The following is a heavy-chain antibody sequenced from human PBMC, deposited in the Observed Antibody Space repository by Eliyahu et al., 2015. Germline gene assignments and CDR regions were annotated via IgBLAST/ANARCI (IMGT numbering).Heavy chain of an antibody. CDR1: GASISSTNW. CDR3: SRVVQGCSATSCYFDP. CDR2: MHHTGDT. D-gene: IGHD2-2*01. Sequence: QVQVQESGPGLVKPSGTPSLTCTVSGASISSTNWWNWVRQPPGKGLEWIGEMHHTGDTNYNPSLESRVTISVDGSKNQFSLELNSVTAADTAMYYCSRVVQGCSATSCYFDPWGQGFLVTVSS. V-gene: IGHV4-4*02. J-gene: IGHJ5*02.